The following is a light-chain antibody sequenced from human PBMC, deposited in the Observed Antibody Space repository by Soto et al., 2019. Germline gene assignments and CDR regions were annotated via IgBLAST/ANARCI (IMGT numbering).Light chain of an antibody. V-gene: IGKV4-1*01. CDR3: QQHYATPT. CDR1: QNILSSSNNKNY. CDR2: WAS. Sequence: DIVMTQSPDSLAVSLGERATINCQSSQNILSSSNNKNYLAWYQQRPGQPPRLLIYWASIRQSGVPDRFSGSGSATDFTLTIRSLQPEDVAVYYCQQHYATPTFGPGTRVEIK. J-gene: IGKJ1*01.